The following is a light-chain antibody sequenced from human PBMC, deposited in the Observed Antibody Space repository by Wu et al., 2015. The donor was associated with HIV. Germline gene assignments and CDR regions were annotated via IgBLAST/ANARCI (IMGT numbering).Light chain of an antibody. Sequence: DIQMTQSPSSLSASVGDRVTITCRASQSISNYLNWYQQKPEKAPKLLIYAASSLQSGVPSRFSGSGSGTDFTLTISSLQPEDFATYYCQQSYSTPGTLGQGTKLEIK. V-gene: IGKV1-39*01. J-gene: IGKJ2*02. CDR3: QQSYSTPGT. CDR2: AAS. CDR1: QSISNY.